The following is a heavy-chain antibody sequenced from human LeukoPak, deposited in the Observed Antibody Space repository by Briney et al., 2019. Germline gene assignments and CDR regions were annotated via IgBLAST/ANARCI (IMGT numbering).Heavy chain of an antibody. J-gene: IGHJ4*02. CDR2: INHSGST. CDR1: GGSFSGYY. Sequence: SETLSLTCAVYGGSFSGYYWSWIRQPPGKGLEWIGEINHSGSTNYNPSLKSRVTISVDTSKNQFSLKLSSVTAADTAVYYCARGERRVAVPPNYWGQGTLVTVSS. D-gene: IGHD6-19*01. CDR3: ARGERRVAVPPNY. V-gene: IGHV4-34*01.